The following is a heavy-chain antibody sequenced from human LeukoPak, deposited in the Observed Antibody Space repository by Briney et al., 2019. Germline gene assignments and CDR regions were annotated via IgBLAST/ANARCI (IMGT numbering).Heavy chain of an antibody. CDR1: GFTFSSYA. V-gene: IGHV3-30*04. CDR2: ISHDGSNE. J-gene: IGHJ4*02. D-gene: IGHD3-10*01. CDR3: VRDISGEKSLDY. Sequence: GGSLRLSCAASGFTFSSYAITWVRQAPGKGLEWVAVISHDGSNEYYADSVTGRFTISRDNSKNTLSLQMNSLRAEDTALYYCVRDISGEKSLDYWGQGTLVTVSS.